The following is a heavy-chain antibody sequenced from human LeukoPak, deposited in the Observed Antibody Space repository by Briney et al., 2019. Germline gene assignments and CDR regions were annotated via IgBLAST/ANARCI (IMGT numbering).Heavy chain of an antibody. Sequence: ASVKVSCKASGGTFSSYAISWVRQAPGQGLEWMGGIIPIFGTANYAQKFQGRVTITADESTSTAYMELSSLRSEDTAVYYCARGGEEIQLWLPYAFDIWGQGTMVTVSS. CDR3: ARGGEEIQLWLPYAFDI. V-gene: IGHV1-69*13. J-gene: IGHJ3*02. CDR1: GGTFSSYA. CDR2: IIPIFGTA. D-gene: IGHD5-18*01.